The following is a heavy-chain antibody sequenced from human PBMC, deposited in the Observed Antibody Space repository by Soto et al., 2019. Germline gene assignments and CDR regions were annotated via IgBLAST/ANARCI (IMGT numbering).Heavy chain of an antibody. J-gene: IGHJ5*02. Sequence: QVQLVQSGAEVKKPGSSVKVSCKSSGGTFNSYRISWVRQAPGQGLEWMGGLIPIFGTPNYAQKFQGRLTVTADESTSTVYMELSSRRSEDTAMYDCAREKFSNYFDPWGQGSLVTVSS. CDR2: LIPIFGTP. V-gene: IGHV1-69*01. CDR1: GGTFNSYR. D-gene: IGHD4-4*01. CDR3: AREKFSNYFDP.